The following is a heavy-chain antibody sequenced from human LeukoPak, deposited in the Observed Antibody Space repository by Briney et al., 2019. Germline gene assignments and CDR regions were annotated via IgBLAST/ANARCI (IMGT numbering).Heavy chain of an antibody. J-gene: IGHJ6*03. CDR3: ARGWFRFMDV. Sequence: GGSLRLSCAASGFSFSTYWMSWVRQAPGKGLEWVANIKQDGSEKNYVDSVKGRFTISRDNARNSLSLQMNSLTVEDTAVYYCARGWFRFMDVWGKGTTVTVSS. CDR2: IKQDGSEK. CDR1: GFSFSTYW. D-gene: IGHD5-12*01. V-gene: IGHV3-7*01.